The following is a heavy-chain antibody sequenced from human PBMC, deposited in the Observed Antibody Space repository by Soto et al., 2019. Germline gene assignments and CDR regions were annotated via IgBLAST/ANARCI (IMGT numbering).Heavy chain of an antibody. CDR3: AKARRGYYDSSGYY. CDR1: GFTFSSYA. V-gene: IGHV3-23*01. CDR2: ISGSGGST. Sequence: EVQLLESGGGLVQPGGSLRLSCAASGFTFSSYAMSWVRQAPGKGLEWVSAISGSGGSTYYADSVKGRFTTSRDNSKNTLYLQMNSLRAEDTAVYYCAKARRGYYDSSGYYWGQGTLVTVSS. J-gene: IGHJ4*02. D-gene: IGHD3-22*01.